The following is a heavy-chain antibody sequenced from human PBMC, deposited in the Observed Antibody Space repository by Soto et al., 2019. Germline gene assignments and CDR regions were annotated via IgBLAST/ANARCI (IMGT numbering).Heavy chain of an antibody. V-gene: IGHV4-59*01. D-gene: IGHD2-15*01. J-gene: IGHJ3*02. CDR1: GGSMSSYY. CDR2: IYSSGST. CDR3: ASGKRKTDAFDI. Sequence: TSETLSLTCTVSGGSMSSYYWSWIRQPPGKGLEWIGYIYSSGSTHYNPSLQNRVTISIDTSKNQVSLKVNSVTAADTAVYYCASGKRKTDAFDIWGQGTMVTVSS.